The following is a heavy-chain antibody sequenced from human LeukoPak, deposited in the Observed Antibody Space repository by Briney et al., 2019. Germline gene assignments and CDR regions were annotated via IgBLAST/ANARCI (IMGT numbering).Heavy chain of an antibody. CDR2: IYYRGST. Sequence: SETLSLTCAVSGGSISSGGYSWSWIRQPPGKGLEWIGYIYYRGSTYYNPSLKSRVTISVDTSKNQFSLKLSSVTAADTAVYYCARGGYYGSGNDFRFDPWGQGTLVTVSS. V-gene: IGHV4-30-4*07. D-gene: IGHD3-10*01. J-gene: IGHJ5*02. CDR3: ARGGYYGSGNDFRFDP. CDR1: GGSISSGGYS.